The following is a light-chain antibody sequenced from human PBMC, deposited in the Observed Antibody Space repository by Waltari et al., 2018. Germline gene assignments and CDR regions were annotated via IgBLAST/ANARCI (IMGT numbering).Light chain of an antibody. CDR1: RTVTGW. CDR2: VTS. V-gene: IGKV1D-12*01. Sequence: DIQMTQSPSSVSASVGDRVTINCRASRTVTGWLAWYQQKPGKAPKLLIHVTSNLAGGVPSRFNGSGSETDFTLTITSLQPEDFATYYCQQAHSFPLTFGGGTKVEI. J-gene: IGKJ4*01. CDR3: QQAHSFPLT.